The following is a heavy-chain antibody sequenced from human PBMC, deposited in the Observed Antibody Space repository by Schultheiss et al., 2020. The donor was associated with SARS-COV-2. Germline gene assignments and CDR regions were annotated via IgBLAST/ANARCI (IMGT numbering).Heavy chain of an antibody. CDR1: GYTFTGYY. V-gene: IGHV1-2*02. CDR3: ATTASIAARGGFDY. CDR2: INPNSGGT. J-gene: IGHJ4*02. D-gene: IGHD6-6*01. Sequence: ASVKVSCKASGYTFTGYYMHWVRQAPGQGLEWMGWINPNSGGTNYAQKFQGRVTMTRDTSISTAYMELSRLRSDDTAVYYCATTASIAARGGFDYWGQGTLVTVSS.